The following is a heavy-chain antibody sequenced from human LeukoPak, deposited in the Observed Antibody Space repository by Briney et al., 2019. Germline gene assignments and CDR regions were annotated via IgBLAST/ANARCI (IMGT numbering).Heavy chain of an antibody. CDR1: GGTFSSYA. J-gene: IGHJ5*02. V-gene: IGHV1-69*13. Sequence: ASVKVSCKASGGTFSSYAITWVRQAPGQGLEWMGRIIPIFGTANYAQKFQGRVTITSDESTRTAYMELSSLRSEDTAVYYCARVDNWFDPWGQGTLVTVSS. CDR2: IIPIFGTA. CDR3: ARVDNWFDP.